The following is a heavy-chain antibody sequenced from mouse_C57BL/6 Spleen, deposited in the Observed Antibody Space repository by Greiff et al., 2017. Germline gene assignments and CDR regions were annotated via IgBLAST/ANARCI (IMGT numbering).Heavy chain of an antibody. V-gene: IGHV12-3*01. J-gene: IGHJ3*01. Sequence: VQVVESGPGLVKPSQSLFLTCSITGFPITSGYYWXWIRQSPGKPLEWMGYITHSGETFYNPSLQSPISITRETSKNQFFLQLNSVTTEDTAMYYCAGDRDPWFAYWGQGTLVTVSA. CDR2: ITHSGET. CDR1: GFPITSGYY. CDR3: AGDRDPWFAY.